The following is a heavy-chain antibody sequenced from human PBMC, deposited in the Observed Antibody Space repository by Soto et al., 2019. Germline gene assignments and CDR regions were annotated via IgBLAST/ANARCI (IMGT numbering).Heavy chain of an antibody. Sequence: SETLSLTCTVSGCSIGSSDYYWGWIRQPPGKGLEWIGNIYHSGTTYYNPSLKSRVTISMDTSKNQFSLRLSSVTAADTAVYYCARHATGTDMVLPRASWGHGTLVTVSS. V-gene: IGHV4-39*01. J-gene: IGHJ5*01. CDR3: ARHATGTDMVLPRAS. CDR2: IYHSGTT. CDR1: GCSIGSSDYY. D-gene: IGHD5-18*01.